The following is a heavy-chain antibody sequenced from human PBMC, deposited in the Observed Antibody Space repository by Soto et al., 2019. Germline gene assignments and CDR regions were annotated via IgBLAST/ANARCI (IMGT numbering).Heavy chain of an antibody. J-gene: IGHJ4*02. V-gene: IGHV4-59*01. Sequence: SETLSLTCTASGGSISGYYWSWIRQPPGKGLEWIGYIYFSGSTNYNPSLQSRVTISVDTSKNQFSLKLSSVTAADTAVYYCARHYYDSSGYFRFDYWGQGTLVTVSS. D-gene: IGHD3-22*01. CDR2: IYFSGST. CDR1: GGSISGYY. CDR3: ARHYYDSSGYFRFDY.